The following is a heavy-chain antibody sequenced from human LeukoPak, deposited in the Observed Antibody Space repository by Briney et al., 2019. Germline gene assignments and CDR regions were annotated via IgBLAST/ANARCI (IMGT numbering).Heavy chain of an antibody. D-gene: IGHD1-26*01. CDR1: GFTFSTYA. CDR3: AKAYAFVGANYFDY. V-gene: IGHV3-23*01. Sequence: PGGSLRLPCAASGFTFSTYAMSWVRQAPGKGLEWVSAIGDTTYYADSVKGRFTISRDNSKNTLYLQMNNLRAEDAAIYYCAKAYAFVGANYFDYWGQGTLVTVSS. J-gene: IGHJ4*02. CDR2: IGDTT.